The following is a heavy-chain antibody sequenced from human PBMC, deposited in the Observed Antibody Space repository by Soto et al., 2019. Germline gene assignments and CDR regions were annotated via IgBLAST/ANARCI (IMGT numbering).Heavy chain of an antibody. V-gene: IGHV4-30-4*01. CDR3: ARGRRYSCSWYFFDY. D-gene: IGHD6-13*01. Sequence: PSETLSLTCTVSGGSISSGDYYWSWIRQPPGKGLEWIGYMYYGGRTHYNPSLKSRLNTSLDTSKNQFSLNLSSVTATDTAVYYCARGRRYSCSWYFFDYWGQGTLVTVSS. J-gene: IGHJ4*02. CDR1: GGSISSGDYY. CDR2: MYYGGRT.